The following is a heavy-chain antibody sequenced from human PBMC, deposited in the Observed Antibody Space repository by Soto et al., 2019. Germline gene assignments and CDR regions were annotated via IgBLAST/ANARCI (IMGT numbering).Heavy chain of an antibody. V-gene: IGHV3-15*01. CDR3: TTQFYFDASGYSFDF. D-gene: IGHD3-22*01. Sequence: GGSLRLSCAASGFTFNNAWMGWVRQAPGQGLEWVGHVKSKSEGETTDYAAPVKGRFTISRDDSKNTVYLQMNSLRTEDTGVYFCTTQFYFDASGYSFDFWGQGTLVTVSS. CDR1: GFTFNNAW. CDR2: VKSKSEGETT. J-gene: IGHJ4*02.